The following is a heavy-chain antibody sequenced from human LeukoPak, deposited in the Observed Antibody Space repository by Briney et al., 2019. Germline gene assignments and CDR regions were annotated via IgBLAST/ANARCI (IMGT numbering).Heavy chain of an antibody. CDR2: INPSGGST. D-gene: IGHD3-16*01. Sequence: ASVKVSCKASGYTFTSYGISWVRQAPGQGLEWMGIINPSGGSTSYAQKFQDRVTMTRDTSTSTVYMELSSLRSEDTAVYFCARSQGGGFFDYWGQGTPVTVSS. V-gene: IGHV1-46*01. J-gene: IGHJ4*02. CDR3: ARSQGGGFFDY. CDR1: GYTFTSYG.